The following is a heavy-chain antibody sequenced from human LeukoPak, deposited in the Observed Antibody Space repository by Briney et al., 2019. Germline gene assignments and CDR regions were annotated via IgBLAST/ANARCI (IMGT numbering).Heavy chain of an antibody. J-gene: IGHJ6*03. V-gene: IGHV1-69*05. CDR1: GGTFSNYA. D-gene: IGHD3-9*01. CDR2: IIPIFGTS. CDR3: ASTVFGPIRGYYYYYYMDL. Sequence: SVKVSCKASGGTFSNYAISWVRQAPGQGLEWMGGIIPIFGTSNYAQKLQGRVTITTDESTSTAYMELSSLRSEDTAVYYCASTVFGPIRGYYYYYYMDLWGKGTTVTVSS.